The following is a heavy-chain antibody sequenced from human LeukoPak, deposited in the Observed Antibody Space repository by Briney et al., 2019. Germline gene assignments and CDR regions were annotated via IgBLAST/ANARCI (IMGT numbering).Heavy chain of an antibody. D-gene: IGHD3-22*01. CDR3: AREGYYYDSSAYHYYFDY. J-gene: IGHJ4*02. CDR1: GFTFDDYG. Sequence: GGSLRLSCAASGFTFDDYGMSWVRQAPGEGLEWVSGINWNGGSTGYADSVKGRFTISRDNAKNSLYLQMNSLRAEDTALYYCAREGYYYDSSAYHYYFDYWGQGTLVTVSS. V-gene: IGHV3-20*04. CDR2: INWNGGST.